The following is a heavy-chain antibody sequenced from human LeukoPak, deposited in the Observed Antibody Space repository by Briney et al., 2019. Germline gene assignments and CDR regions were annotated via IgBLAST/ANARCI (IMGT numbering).Heavy chain of an antibody. CDR1: GFTFSSYG. Sequence: GGTLRLSCAASGFTFSSYGMSWVRQAPGKGLEWVSGISGSGSRTYYADSVKGRFTISRDNSKNTLYLQMNSLRAEDTAVYYCAKLGVTTPVDYWGQGTLVTVSS. CDR3: AKLGVTTPVDY. J-gene: IGHJ4*02. CDR2: ISGSGSRT. D-gene: IGHD4-17*01. V-gene: IGHV3-23*01.